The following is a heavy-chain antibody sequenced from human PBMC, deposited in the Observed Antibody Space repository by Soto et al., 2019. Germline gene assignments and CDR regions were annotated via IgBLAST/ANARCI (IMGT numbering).Heavy chain of an antibody. J-gene: IGHJ6*03. D-gene: IGHD5-12*01. V-gene: IGHV1-3*01. CDR1: GGTFSSYA. CDR2: INAGNGNT. CDR3: ARDRSGLRRSYYYMDV. Sequence: ASVKVSCKASGGTFSSYAMHWVRQAPGQRLEWMGWINAGNGNTKYSQKFQGRVTITRDTSASTAYMELSSLRSEDTAVYYCARDRSGLRRSYYYMDVWGKGTTVTVSS.